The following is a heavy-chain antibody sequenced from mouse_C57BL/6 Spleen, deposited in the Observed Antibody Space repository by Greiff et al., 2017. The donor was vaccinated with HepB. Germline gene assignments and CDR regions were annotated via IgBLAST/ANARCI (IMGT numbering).Heavy chain of an antibody. J-gene: IGHJ4*01. CDR1: GFTFSDYG. Sequence: EVKVIESGGGLVKPGGSLKLSCAASGFTFSDYGMHWVRQAPEKGLEWVAYISSGSSTIYYADTVKGRFTMSRDNAKNTLFLQMTSLRSEDTAMYYCARPPGSSYYAMDYWGQGTSVTVSS. CDR2: ISSGSSTI. CDR3: ARPPGSSYYAMDY. V-gene: IGHV5-17*01. D-gene: IGHD1-1*01.